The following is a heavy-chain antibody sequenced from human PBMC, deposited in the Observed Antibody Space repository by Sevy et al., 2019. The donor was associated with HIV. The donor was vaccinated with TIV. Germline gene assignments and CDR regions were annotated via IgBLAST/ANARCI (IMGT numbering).Heavy chain of an antibody. CDR2: ISSSGGST. J-gene: IGHJ3*02. CDR3: VGTEAAYKYGSAFDI. V-gene: IGHV3-64*02. CDR1: GFTFSNYA. Sequence: GGSLRLSCAASGFTFSNYAMHWVRQTPGKGLEYLSAISSSGGSTYYVDSVKGRFTISRDNSKNTLYLQMGSLRAEDMAVYYCVGTEAAYKYGSAFDIWGQGTMVTVSS. D-gene: IGHD3-10*01.